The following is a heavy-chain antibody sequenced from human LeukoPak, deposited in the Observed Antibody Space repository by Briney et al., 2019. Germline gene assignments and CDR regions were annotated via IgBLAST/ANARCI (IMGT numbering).Heavy chain of an antibody. CDR1: GFTFTNYW. V-gene: IGHV3-7*01. J-gene: IGHJ5*02. CDR2: IKQDGNEK. Sequence: GGSLRLSCAASGFTFTNYWMSWVRQAPGTGLEWVANIKQDGNEKYYVDSVRGRFTITRDNAKNSLYLQMNSLRADDTAVYYCARDLFYGSGSQFDPRGQGTLVTVSS. CDR3: ARDLFYGSGSQFDP. D-gene: IGHD3-10*01.